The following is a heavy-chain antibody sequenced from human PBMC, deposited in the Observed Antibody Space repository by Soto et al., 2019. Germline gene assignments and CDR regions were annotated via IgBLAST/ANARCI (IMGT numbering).Heavy chain of an antibody. J-gene: IGHJ5*02. D-gene: IGHD3-10*01. Sequence: QVQLQQWGAGLLKPSETLSLTCAVYGGSFSGYYWSWIRQPPGKGLEWIGEINHSGSTNYNPSLKSRVTKSVDPSKNQFSLKLSSVTAADTAVYYCAREQRIRLTMVRGGGWFDPWGQGTLVTVSS. CDR3: AREQRIRLTMVRGGGWFDP. CDR1: GGSFSGYY. V-gene: IGHV4-34*01. CDR2: INHSGST.